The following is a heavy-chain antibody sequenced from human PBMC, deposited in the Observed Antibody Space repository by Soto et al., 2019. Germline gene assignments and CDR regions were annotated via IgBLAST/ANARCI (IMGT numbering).Heavy chain of an antibody. CDR2: ISGSGGST. CDR3: AKEGHSSSWLSYNPIDY. CDR1: GFPFSSYS. Sequence: GGSLIHSCAPSGFPFSSYSMCSVRPAPGKGLEWVSAISGSGGSTYYADSVKGRFTISRDNSKNTLYLQMNSLRAEDTAVYYCAKEGHSSSWLSYNPIDYWGQGTLVNVSS. V-gene: IGHV3-23*01. J-gene: IGHJ4*02. D-gene: IGHD6-13*01.